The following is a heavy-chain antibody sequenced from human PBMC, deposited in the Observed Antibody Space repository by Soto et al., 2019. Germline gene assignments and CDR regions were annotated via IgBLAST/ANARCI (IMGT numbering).Heavy chain of an antibody. CDR2: VSDTGDT. CDR1: GGSFSDAH. V-gene: IGHV4-34*01. CDR3: ARERGSFDS. Sequence: SETLSLTCVVHGGSFSDAHWTWIRQAPGKWLEWIGEVSDTGDTDYYPSLKSRARISIDTSKNQFSLRLTSVTAADTAVYYCARERGSFDSWGQGXQVTVHS. D-gene: IGHD3-16*01. J-gene: IGHJ4*02.